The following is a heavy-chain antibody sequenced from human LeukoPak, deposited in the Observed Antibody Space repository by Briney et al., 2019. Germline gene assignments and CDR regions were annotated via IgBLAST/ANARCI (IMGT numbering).Heavy chain of an antibody. Sequence: GGSLRLSCAASGFTFSSYAMHWVRQAPGKGLEWVAVISYDGSNKYYADSVKGRFTISRDNSKNTLYLQMNSLRAEDTAVYYCARGSDDYVWGTHHYYGMGVWGQGTTVTVSS. V-gene: IGHV3-30*04. D-gene: IGHD3-16*01. J-gene: IGHJ6*02. CDR3: ARGSDDYVWGTHHYYGMGV. CDR1: GFTFSSYA. CDR2: ISYDGSNK.